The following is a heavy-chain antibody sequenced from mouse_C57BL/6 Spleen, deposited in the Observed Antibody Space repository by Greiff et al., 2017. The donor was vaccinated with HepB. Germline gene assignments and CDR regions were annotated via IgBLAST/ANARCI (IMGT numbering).Heavy chain of an antibody. Sequence: VQLQQSGAELVRPGSSVKLSCKASGYTFTSYWMDWVKQRPGQGLEWIGNIYPSDSETHYNQKFKDKATLTVDKSSSTAYMQLSSLTSEDSAVYYCARSGVYYYGKAYFDVWGTGTTVTVSS. CDR1: GYTFTSYW. V-gene: IGHV1-61*01. CDR3: ARSGVYYYGKAYFDV. D-gene: IGHD1-1*01. CDR2: IYPSDSET. J-gene: IGHJ1*03.